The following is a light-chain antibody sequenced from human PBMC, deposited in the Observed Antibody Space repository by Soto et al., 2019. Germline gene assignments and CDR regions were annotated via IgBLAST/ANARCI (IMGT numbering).Light chain of an antibody. V-gene: IGKV1-39*01. CDR1: QNISSY. Sequence: DIQMTQSPSSLSASVGDRVTITCRASQNISSYLNWYQQKPGKAPKLLIYAASSLQSGVPSRFSGSGSGTDFTLTISSLQPEDFATYYCQQSYSTPSITFGQGTRLEIK. CDR3: QQSYSTPSIT. CDR2: AAS. J-gene: IGKJ5*01.